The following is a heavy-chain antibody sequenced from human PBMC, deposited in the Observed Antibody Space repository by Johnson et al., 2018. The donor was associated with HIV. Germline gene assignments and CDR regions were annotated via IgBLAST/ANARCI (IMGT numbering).Heavy chain of an antibody. J-gene: IGHJ3*02. CDR2: SRRKVNSYTT. Sequence: VQLVESGGGLVQPRGSLRLSCAASGFNFSDHYMDWVRQAPGRGLEWVGRSRRKVNSYTTEYAASVKGRFTISRDDSKNSLYLQMNSLKTEDTAVYYCTRWGSTVAFDIWGQGTMVTVSS. V-gene: IGHV3-72*01. CDR1: GFNFSDHY. CDR3: TRWGSTVAFDI. D-gene: IGHD3-16*01.